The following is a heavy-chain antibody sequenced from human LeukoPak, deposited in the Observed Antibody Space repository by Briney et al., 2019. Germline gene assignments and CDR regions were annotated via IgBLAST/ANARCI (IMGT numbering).Heavy chain of an antibody. CDR1: GGSVSGYY. Sequence: SETLSLPCAVYGGSVSGYYWSWIRQPPGKGLEWIGEINHSGSTNYNPSLKSRVTISVDTSKNQFFLKLSSGTAADTAVYYCARRVVIIRWFDPWGQGTLVTVSS. V-gene: IGHV4-34*01. J-gene: IGHJ5*02. CDR3: ARRVVIIRWFDP. CDR2: INHSGST. D-gene: IGHD3-3*01.